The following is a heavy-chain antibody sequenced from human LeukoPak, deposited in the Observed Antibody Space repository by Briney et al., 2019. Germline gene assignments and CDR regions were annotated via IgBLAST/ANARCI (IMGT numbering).Heavy chain of an antibody. CDR3: AKVRAPSGWFNSDY. CDR1: GFTFSNYV. Sequence: SGGSLRLSCAASGFTFSNYVMNWVRQAPGKWLXXXXGISGSGDSTXXXXSXXXXXTISRDNSKNTLFLQMNSLRAEDTAAYYCAKVRAPSGWFNSDYWGQGTLFTVSS. D-gene: IGHD6-19*01. CDR2: ISGSGDST. J-gene: IGHJ4*02. V-gene: IGHV3-23*01.